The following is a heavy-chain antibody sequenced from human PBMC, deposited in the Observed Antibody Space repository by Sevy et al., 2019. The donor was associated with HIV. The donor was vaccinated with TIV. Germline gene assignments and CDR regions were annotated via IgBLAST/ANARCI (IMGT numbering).Heavy chain of an antibody. V-gene: IGHV3-48*01. CDR2: ISSSSSTI. Sequence: GGSLRLSCAASGFTFSSYSMNWVRQAPGKGLEWVSYISSSSSTIYYADSVKGRFTISRDNAKNSLYLQMNSLRAEDXXXXXXXXXXXXXXXXXXXXXXXYYYGMDVWGQGTTVTVSS. CDR3: XXXXXXXXXXXXXXXXXYYYGMDV. J-gene: IGHJ6*02. CDR1: GFTFSSYS.